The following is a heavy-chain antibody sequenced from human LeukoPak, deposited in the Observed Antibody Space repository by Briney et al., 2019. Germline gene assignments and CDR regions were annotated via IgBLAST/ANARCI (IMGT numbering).Heavy chain of an antibody. CDR3: AKSHSVGYRGYFDY. Sequence: GGSLRLSCAASGFTFTTYAMSWVRQAPGQGLEWISTISDSGDSTYYADSVKGRFTISRDNSKNTLYVQMNSLRAEDTAVYYCAKSHSVGYRGYFDYWGQGTLVAVSS. CDR2: ISDSGDST. J-gene: IGHJ4*02. V-gene: IGHV3-23*01. CDR1: GFTFTTYA. D-gene: IGHD5-12*01.